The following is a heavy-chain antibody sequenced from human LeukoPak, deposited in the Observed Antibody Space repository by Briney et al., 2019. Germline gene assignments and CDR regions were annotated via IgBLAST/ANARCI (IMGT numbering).Heavy chain of an antibody. CDR1: GVSISSANW. V-gene: IGHV4-4*02. J-gene: IGHJ5*02. CDR3: ARGLNYDLNP. CDR2: IYHGGTI. D-gene: IGHD3-3*01. Sequence: SETLSLTCTVSGVSISSANWWDWVRQPPGKGLEWIGEIYHGGTINYNPTLKSRVTISLDESNNQFSLRLSSVTAADTAVYYCARGLNYDLNPWGQGTLVIVSS.